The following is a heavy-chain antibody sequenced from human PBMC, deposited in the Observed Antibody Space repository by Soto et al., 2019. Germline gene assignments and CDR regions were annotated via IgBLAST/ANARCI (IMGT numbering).Heavy chain of an antibody. Sequence: SETLSLTCAVYGGSFSGYYWSWIRQPPGKGLEWIGEINHSGSTNYNPSLKSRVTISVDTSKNQFSLKLSSVTAADTAVYYCARLACSTTRCFTYFDYWGQGALVTVSS. J-gene: IGHJ4*02. CDR1: GGSFSGYY. CDR3: ARLACSTTRCFTYFDY. D-gene: IGHD2-2*02. V-gene: IGHV4-34*01. CDR2: INHSGST.